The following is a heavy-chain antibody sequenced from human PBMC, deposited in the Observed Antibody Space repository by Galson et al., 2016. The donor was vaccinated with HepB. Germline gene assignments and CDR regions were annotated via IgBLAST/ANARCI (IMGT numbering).Heavy chain of an antibody. CDR2: IYYSGRT. CDR1: GASISGYY. J-gene: IGHJ6*02. CDR3: ARDDSGGWYGFHYGMDV. V-gene: IGHV4-59*01. D-gene: IGHD6-19*01. Sequence: ETLSLTCTVSGASISGYYLSWIRQPPGRGLEWIGYIYYSGRTNYNPSLKSRVTISVDTSKNQFSLKLSSMTAADTAVYYCARDDSGGWYGFHYGMDVWGQGTTVTVSS.